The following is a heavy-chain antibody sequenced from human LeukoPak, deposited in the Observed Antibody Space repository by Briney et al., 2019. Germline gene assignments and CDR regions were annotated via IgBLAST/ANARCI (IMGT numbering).Heavy chain of an antibody. D-gene: IGHD6-19*01. Sequence: GESLKISWKGSGYSFTSYWIGWVRQRPGKGLEWVGVMYPGDSGTRYSPSFQGEVSISADKSPSTASLQWRSLKASDTALYYCAPIAVAGTKLVAAFDISGPGTMVTLSS. CDR2: MYPGDSGT. V-gene: IGHV5-51*01. CDR3: APIAVAGTKLVAAFDI. CDR1: GYSFTSYW. J-gene: IGHJ3*02.